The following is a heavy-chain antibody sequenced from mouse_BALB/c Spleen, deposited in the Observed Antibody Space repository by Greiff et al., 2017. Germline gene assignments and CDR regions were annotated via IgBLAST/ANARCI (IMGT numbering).Heavy chain of an antibody. V-gene: IGHV5-12-2*01. CDR3: ARHREVRRFSYYAMDY. CDR1: GFTFSSYT. CDR2: ISNGGGST. J-gene: IGHJ4*01. Sequence: EVQLVESGGGLVQPGGSLKLSCAASGFTFSSYTMSWVRQTPEKRLEWVAYISNGGGSTYYPDTVKGRFTISRDNAKNTLYLQMSSLKSEDTAMYYCARHREVRRFSYYAMDYWGQGTSVTVSS. D-gene: IGHD2-14*01.